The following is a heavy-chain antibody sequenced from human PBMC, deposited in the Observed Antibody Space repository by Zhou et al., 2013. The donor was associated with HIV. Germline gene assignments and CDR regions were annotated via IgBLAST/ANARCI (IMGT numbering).Heavy chain of an antibody. Sequence: QVQLVQSGAEVKKPGSSVKVSCKASGGTFSSYAFNWVRQAPGQGLEWMGGIIPIFGTINYAQKFQGRVTITADESTSTAYMELSSLRSEDTAVYYCARARMVDNYYYYGMDVWGQGTTVTVSS. CDR1: GGTFSSYA. D-gene: IGHD5-12*01. CDR2: IIPIFGTI. V-gene: IGHV1-69*12. CDR3: ARARMVDNYYYYGMDV. J-gene: IGHJ6*02.